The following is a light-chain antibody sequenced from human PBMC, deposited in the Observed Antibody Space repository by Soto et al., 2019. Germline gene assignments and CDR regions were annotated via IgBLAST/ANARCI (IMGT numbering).Light chain of an antibody. Sequence: DIQMTQSPSSLSASVGDRVTITCQASQDISNYLNWYQQKPGKAPNLLIYDASNLETGVPSRFSGSGSGTEFTLTIRSLQSEDFAVYSCQQYNNWPSFGQGTRLEIK. J-gene: IGKJ5*01. V-gene: IGKV1-33*01. CDR3: QQYNNWPS. CDR1: QDISNY. CDR2: DAS.